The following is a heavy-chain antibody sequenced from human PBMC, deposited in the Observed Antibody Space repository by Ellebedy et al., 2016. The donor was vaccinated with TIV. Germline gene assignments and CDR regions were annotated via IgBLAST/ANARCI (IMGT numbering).Heavy chain of an antibody. J-gene: IGHJ6*03. D-gene: IGHD1-1*01. Sequence: SETLSLTXTVSGGSVSSYSRSWIRQPAGKGLEWIGRIFTSGRFNYNPSLMSRVTMSVVTSKNQISLRLNSVTAADTAVYYCARVHCSITTCDYYYMDVWGKGTTVTVSS. CDR3: ARVHCSITTCDYYYMDV. CDR1: GGSVSSYS. CDR2: IFTSGRF. V-gene: IGHV4-4*07.